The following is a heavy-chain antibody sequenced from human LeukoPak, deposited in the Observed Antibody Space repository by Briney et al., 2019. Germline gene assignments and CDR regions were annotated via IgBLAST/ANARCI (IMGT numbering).Heavy chain of an antibody. V-gene: IGHV3-7*01. CDR2: IKQDGSEK. CDR1: GFTFSTYW. CDR3: ARDRELELGYYYYMDV. J-gene: IGHJ6*03. D-gene: IGHD1-7*01. Sequence: GGSLRLSCAASGFTFSTYWMSWVRQAPGKGLEWVANIKQDGSEKYSVDSVKGRFTISRDNAKNSLYLQMNSLRAEDTAVYYCARDRELELGYYYYMDVWGKGTTVTVSS.